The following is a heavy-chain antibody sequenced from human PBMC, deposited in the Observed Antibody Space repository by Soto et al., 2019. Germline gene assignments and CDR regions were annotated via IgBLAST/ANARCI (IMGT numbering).Heavy chain of an antibody. Sequence: LGESLKISCKGSGYSFTSYWIGWVRQMPVKGLGWMGIIYPGDSDTRYSPSFQGQVTISADKSISTAYLQWSSLKASDTAMYYCARQDYYGSGSYYNPFVVWGQGTLVTVSS. CDR3: ARQDYYGSGSYYNPFVV. J-gene: IGHJ4*02. CDR1: GYSFTSYW. D-gene: IGHD3-10*01. CDR2: IYPGDSDT. V-gene: IGHV5-51*01.